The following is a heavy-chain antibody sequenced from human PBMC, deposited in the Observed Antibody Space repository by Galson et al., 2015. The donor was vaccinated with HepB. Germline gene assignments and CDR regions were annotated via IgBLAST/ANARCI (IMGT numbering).Heavy chain of an antibody. J-gene: IGHJ4*02. V-gene: IGHV3-23*01. D-gene: IGHD3-3*01. CDR1: GFTFTSYS. CDR2: ISGSGDTT. CDR3: AKTRTDKSGWCGREDY. Sequence: SLRLSCAASGFTFTSYSMNWVRQAPGKGLEWVSCISGSGDTTKYADSAKGRFTISRDNSKNTVFLQMDSLRDEDTAIYYCAKTRTDKSGWCGREDYWGQGTLVTVSS.